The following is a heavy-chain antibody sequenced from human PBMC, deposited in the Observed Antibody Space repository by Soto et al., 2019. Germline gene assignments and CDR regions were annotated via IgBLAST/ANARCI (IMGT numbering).Heavy chain of an antibody. CDR2: ISGDGGHYT. Sequence: EVQVVKSGGGLVKPGGSLRLSCAASGFSFRNNGMNWVRQAPGKGLEWVSSISGDGGHYTFYADAVKGRFTTSRDDAKNSLYLQMNSLRAEDTAVYYCASGGYPRYWGQGTLVTVSS. CDR3: ASGGYPRY. V-gene: IGHV3-21*01. J-gene: IGHJ4*02. CDR1: GFSFRNNG. D-gene: IGHD5-12*01.